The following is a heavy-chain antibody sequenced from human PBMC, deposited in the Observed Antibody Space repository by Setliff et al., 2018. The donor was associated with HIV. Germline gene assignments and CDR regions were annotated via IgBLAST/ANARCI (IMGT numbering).Heavy chain of an antibody. V-gene: IGHV1-2*02. CDR2: INSASGGT. Sequence: GASVKVSCKAPGYTFTDYYIHWVRQAPGQGLEWMGWINSASGGTNYAQNFQGRVTVTRDTSINTAYVELNCLKSDDTAVYYCARDYLHVFDIWGQGTMVTVSS. CDR3: ARDYLHVFDI. J-gene: IGHJ3*02. CDR1: GYTFTDYY.